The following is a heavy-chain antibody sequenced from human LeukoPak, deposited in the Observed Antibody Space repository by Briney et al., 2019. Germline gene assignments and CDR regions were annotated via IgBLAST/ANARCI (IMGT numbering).Heavy chain of an antibody. Sequence: PSETLSLTCAVYGGSFSGYYWSWIRQPPGKGLEWIGEINHSGSTNYNSSLKSRVTTSVDTSKNQFSLKLSSVTAADTAVYYCARKRGLRCSSTSCYAGSWFDPWGQGTLVTVSS. D-gene: IGHD2-2*01. V-gene: IGHV4-34*01. CDR2: INHSGST. CDR1: GGSFSGYY. J-gene: IGHJ5*02. CDR3: ARKRGLRCSSTSCYAGSWFDP.